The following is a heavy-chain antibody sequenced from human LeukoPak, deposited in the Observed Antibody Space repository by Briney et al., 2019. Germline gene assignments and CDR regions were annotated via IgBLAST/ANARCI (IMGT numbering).Heavy chain of an antibody. CDR2: IYTGGST. Sequence: GGSLRLSCAASGFIVSSNYMSWVRQAPGKRLEWISVIYTGGSTYYADSVKGRFTISRDNSKNTLHLQMNSLRAEDTAVYYCVRIIYFDYWGQGTLVTVSS. CDR3: VRIIYFDY. CDR1: GFIVSSNY. V-gene: IGHV3-66*01. J-gene: IGHJ4*02. D-gene: IGHD1-14*01.